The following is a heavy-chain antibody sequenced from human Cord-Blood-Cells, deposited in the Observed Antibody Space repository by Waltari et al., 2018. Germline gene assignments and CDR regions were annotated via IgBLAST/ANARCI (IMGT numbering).Heavy chain of an antibody. J-gene: IGHJ5*02. D-gene: IGHD6-13*01. V-gene: IGHV6-1*01. CDR3: ARVIGIAAAGTNWFDP. CDR2: TYYRSKWYN. CDR1: GDSVSSNSAA. Sequence: QVQLQQSGPGLVKPSQTLPLTCAISGDSVSSNSAAWNWIRQSPSRGLEWLGRTYYRSKWYNDYAVSVKSRITINPDTSKNQFSLQLNSVTPEDTAVYYCARVIGIAAAGTNWFDPWGQGTLVTVSS.